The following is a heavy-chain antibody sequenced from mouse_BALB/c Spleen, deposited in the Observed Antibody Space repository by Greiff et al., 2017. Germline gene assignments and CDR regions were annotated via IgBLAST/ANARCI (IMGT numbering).Heavy chain of an antibody. D-gene: IGHD3-2*02. CDR2: IDPSDSET. CDR3: ARRSVGGSSDS. CDR1: GYSFTSYW. V-gene: IGHV1S126*01. Sequence: QVQLQQSGPQLVRPGASVKISCKASGYSFTSYWMHWVKQRPGQGLEWIGMIDPSDSETRLNQKFKDKATLTVDKSSSTAYMQLSSPTSEDSAVYYSARRSVGGSSDSWGEGTPLTVSP. J-gene: IGHJ2*01.